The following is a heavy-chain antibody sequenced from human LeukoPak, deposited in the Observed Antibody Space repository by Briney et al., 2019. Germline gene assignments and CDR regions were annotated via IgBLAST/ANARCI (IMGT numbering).Heavy chain of an antibody. CDR2: ISSNGGST. V-gene: IGHV3-64*01. J-gene: IGHJ4*02. Sequence: GGSLRLSCAASGFTFSSYAMSWVRQAPGKGLEWVSAISSNGGSTYYANSVKGRFTISRDNSKNTLYLQMGSLRAEDMAVYYCARGLYDSSGYYLLDYWGQGTLVTVSS. CDR3: ARGLYDSSGYYLLDY. D-gene: IGHD3-22*01. CDR1: GFTFSSYA.